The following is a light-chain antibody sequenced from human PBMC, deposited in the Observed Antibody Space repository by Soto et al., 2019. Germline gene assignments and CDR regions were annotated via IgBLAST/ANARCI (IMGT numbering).Light chain of an antibody. CDR1: QSVSIY. J-gene: IGKJ4*01. CDR3: QQSVDWLT. V-gene: IGKV3-11*01. Sequence: EIVLTQSPGTLSLSPGDRATLSCRASQSVSIYLAWYQQKPGQAPRLLIYDASNRVTGIPASFSGSGSETDFTDTISSVEPEVLAVYYCQQSVDWLTFGGGTTLEIK. CDR2: DAS.